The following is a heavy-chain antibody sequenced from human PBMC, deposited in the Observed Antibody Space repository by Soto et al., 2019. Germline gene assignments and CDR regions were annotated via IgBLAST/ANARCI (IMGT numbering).Heavy chain of an antibody. CDR1: GFTFSSYG. J-gene: IGHJ6*02. CDR2: ISYDGSNK. V-gene: IGHV3-30*03. Sequence: PGGSLRLSCAASGFTFSSYGMHWVRQAPGEGLEWVAVISYDGSNKYYADSVKGRFTISRDNSKNTLYLQMNSLRAEDTAVYYCARERVIGDSSGRYYYYYGMDVWGQGTTVTVSS. CDR3: ARERVIGDSSGRYYYYYGMDV. D-gene: IGHD6-19*01.